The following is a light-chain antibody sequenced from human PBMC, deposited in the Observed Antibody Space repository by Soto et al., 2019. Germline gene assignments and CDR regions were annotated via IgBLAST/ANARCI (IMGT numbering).Light chain of an antibody. CDR3: QQYGSSSWT. CDR1: PSVSSSY. J-gene: IGKJ1*01. CDR2: GTS. Sequence: EIVLTQSPGTLSLSPGERATLSCRARPSVSSSYLAWYQQKPGQAPRLLIYGTSSRATAIPDRFSGSGSGTDFTLTISRLEPEDFAVYYCQQYGSSSWTFGQGTKVEIK. V-gene: IGKV3-20*01.